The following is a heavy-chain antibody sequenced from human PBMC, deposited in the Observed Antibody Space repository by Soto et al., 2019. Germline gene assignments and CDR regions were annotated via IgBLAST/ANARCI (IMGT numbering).Heavy chain of an antibody. CDR3: ARMLDHYVNRNWFDH. Sequence: PSETLSRTCTVSDGSIGSDYWCWIRQRPGKGLEWLGNIDYIGNTNYNPSLKRRVTMSIDTCKNCFSLKLASVTTADTAVYYCARMLDHYVNRNWFDHWGQGTLVTFS. J-gene: IGHJ5*02. CDR2: IDYIGNT. CDR1: DGSIGSDY. V-gene: IGHV4-59*13. D-gene: IGHD3-16*01.